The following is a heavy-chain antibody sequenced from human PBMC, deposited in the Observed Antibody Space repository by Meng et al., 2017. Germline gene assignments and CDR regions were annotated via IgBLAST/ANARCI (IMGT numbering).Heavy chain of an antibody. D-gene: IGHD5-12*01. Sequence: SVKVSCKASGGTFSSYAISWVRQAPGQGLEWMGGIIPIFGTANYAQKFQGRVTITTDESTSTAYMELSSLRPEDTAVYYCAREVGYSGYDFLFVSPDYGMDVWGQGTTVTVSS. CDR3: AREVGYSGYDFLFVSPDYGMDV. V-gene: IGHV1-69*05. CDR2: IIPIFGTA. J-gene: IGHJ6*02. CDR1: GGTFSSYA.